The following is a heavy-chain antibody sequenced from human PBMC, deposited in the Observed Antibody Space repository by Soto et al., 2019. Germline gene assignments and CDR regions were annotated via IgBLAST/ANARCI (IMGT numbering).Heavy chain of an antibody. J-gene: IGHJ5*02. Sequence: PGESLKISCKGSGYSFTSYWISWVRQMPGKGLEWMGRIDPSDSYTNYSPSFQGHVTISADKSISTAYLQWSSLKASDTAMYYFARHSRPQYYDILPGSFDPWGQGTLVTVST. D-gene: IGHD3-9*01. CDR3: ARHSRPQYYDILPGSFDP. CDR1: GYSFTSYW. CDR2: IDPSDSYT. V-gene: IGHV5-10-1*01.